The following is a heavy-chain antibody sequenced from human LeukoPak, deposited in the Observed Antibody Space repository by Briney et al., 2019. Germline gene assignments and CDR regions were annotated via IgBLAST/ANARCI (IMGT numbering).Heavy chain of an antibody. D-gene: IGHD3-22*01. V-gene: IGHV1-18*01. Sequence: ASVKVSCKASGYTFTSYGISWVRQAPGQGLEWMGWISAYNGNTNYAQKLQGRVTMTTDTSTSTAYMELRSLRSDDTAVYYCARDRSFRYYYDSSGSHPDYWGQGTLVTVSS. CDR1: GYTFTSYG. CDR2: ISAYNGNT. CDR3: ARDRSFRYYYDSSGSHPDY. J-gene: IGHJ4*02.